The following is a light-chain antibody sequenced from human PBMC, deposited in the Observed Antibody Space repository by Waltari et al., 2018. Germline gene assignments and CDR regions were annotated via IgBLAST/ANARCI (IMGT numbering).Light chain of an antibody. CDR1: SPNLGSNT. J-gene: IGLJ2*01. V-gene: IGLV1-44*01. CDR3: AAWDDSLNGQV. CDR2: SNN. Sequence: QSVLTQPPSASGTPGQRVTISCSGRSPNLGSNTVNWYQQLPGTAPKLLIYSNNQRPSGVPDRFSGSKSGTSASLAISGLQSEDEADYYCAAWDDSLNGQVFGGGTKLTVL.